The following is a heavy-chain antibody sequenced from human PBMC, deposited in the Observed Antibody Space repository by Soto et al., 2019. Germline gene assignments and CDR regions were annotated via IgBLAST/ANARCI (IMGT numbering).Heavy chain of an antibody. CDR3: ARDRWGGSYPGGSFDI. Sequence: QVHLQESGPGLVKPSETLSLTCTVSGDSISTYYWCWIRQPPGKGLEWIGYIYYSGSTNYNPSLKSRVTISLDTSKNQFSLKLSSVTAADTAVYYCARDRWGGSYPGGSFDIWGQGTMVTVSS. J-gene: IGHJ3*02. CDR1: GDSISTYY. D-gene: IGHD1-26*01. CDR2: IYYSGST. V-gene: IGHV4-59*01.